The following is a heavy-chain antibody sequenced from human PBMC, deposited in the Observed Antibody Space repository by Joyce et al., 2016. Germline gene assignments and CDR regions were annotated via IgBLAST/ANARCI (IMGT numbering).Heavy chain of an antibody. CDR3: ARVSSRVIKAFDI. V-gene: IGHV1-69*01. D-gene: IGHD3-3*01. CDR2: IIPKFGTP. CDR1: GGTFSSNA. J-gene: IGHJ3*02. Sequence: QVQLVQSGAEVKKPGSSVKVSCKASGGTFSSNAITWVRQAPGQGPEWMGGIIPKFGTPNYAQKFQGRVRITADESTSTAYMELSSLRSEDTAVYYCARVSSRVIKAFDIWGQGTLVIVSS.